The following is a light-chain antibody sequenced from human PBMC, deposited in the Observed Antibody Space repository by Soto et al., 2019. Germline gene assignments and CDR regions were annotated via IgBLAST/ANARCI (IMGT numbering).Light chain of an antibody. V-gene: IGLV2-23*01. CDR3: CSYAGSSTWV. Sequence: QSALTQPASVSGSPGQSITISRTGTSSDVGSYNLVSWYQQHPGKVPKIMIYEASKRPSGAPNRFSGSKSGNTASLTISGLQAEDEADYYCCSYAGSSTWVFGTGTKVTVL. J-gene: IGLJ1*01. CDR1: SSDVGSYNL. CDR2: EAS.